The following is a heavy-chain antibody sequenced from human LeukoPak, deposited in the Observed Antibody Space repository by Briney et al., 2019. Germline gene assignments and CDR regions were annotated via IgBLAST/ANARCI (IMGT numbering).Heavy chain of an antibody. Sequence: GGSLRLSCAASGFTFSDYTMNWVRQAPGKGLEWVSYISSSGSTIYYADSVKGRFTISRDNAKNSLYLQMNSLRAEDTAVYYCAPDLAYCGGDCYSDAFDIWGQGTMVTVSS. CDR2: ISSSGSTI. CDR1: GFTFSDYT. V-gene: IGHV3-11*01. J-gene: IGHJ3*02. D-gene: IGHD2-21*02. CDR3: APDLAYCGGDCYSDAFDI.